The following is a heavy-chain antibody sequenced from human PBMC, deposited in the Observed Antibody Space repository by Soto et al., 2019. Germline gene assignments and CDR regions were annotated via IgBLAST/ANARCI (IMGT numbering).Heavy chain of an antibody. CDR1: GFTFSSYA. CDR2: IAYDGSNK. CDR3: AREFPVNSSGWYLGLDWFDP. Sequence: QVQRVESGGGVVQPGRSLRLSCAASGFTFSSYAMHWVRQAPGKGLEWVAVIAYDGSNKYYADSVKGRFSISRDKSKNMLYVQINSLRAEDTAVYYCAREFPVNSSGWYLGLDWFDPWGEGTLVTVSS. V-gene: IGHV3-30-3*01. D-gene: IGHD6-19*01. J-gene: IGHJ5*02.